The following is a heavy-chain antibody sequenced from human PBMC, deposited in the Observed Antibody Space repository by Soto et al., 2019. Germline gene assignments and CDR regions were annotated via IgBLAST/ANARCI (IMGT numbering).Heavy chain of an antibody. CDR2: INAGNGNT. J-gene: IGHJ6*02. CDR3: ARDSVAAYYYGMDV. Sequence: ASVKVSCKASGYTFTSYAMHWVRQAPGQRLEWMGWINAGNGNTKYSQKFQGRVTITRDTSASTAYMELSSLRSEDTAVYYCARDSVAAYYYGMDVWGQGTTVTVSS. CDR1: GYTFTSYA. V-gene: IGHV1-3*01. D-gene: IGHD6-19*01.